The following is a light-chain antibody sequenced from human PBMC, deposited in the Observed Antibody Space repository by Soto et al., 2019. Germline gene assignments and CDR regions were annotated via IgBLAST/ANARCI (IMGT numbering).Light chain of an antibody. J-gene: IGKJ3*01. V-gene: IGKV1-27*01. Sequence: DIQMTQSPSSLSASVGDRVTITCRASQDISHYLAWYQQKPGKVPKLLIYAASTLQSGVPSRFSGSGSGTDFTLTISSLQPEDVATYYCQKYDSAPLTFGPGTKVHIK. CDR2: AAS. CDR1: QDISHY. CDR3: QKYDSAPLT.